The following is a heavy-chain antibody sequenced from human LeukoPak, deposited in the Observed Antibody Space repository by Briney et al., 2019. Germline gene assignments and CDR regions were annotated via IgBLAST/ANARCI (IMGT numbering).Heavy chain of an antibody. Sequence: SETLSLTCAVYGGSFSGYYWSWIRQPPGKGLEWIGEINHSGSTNYNPSLKSRVTISVDTSKNQFSLKLSSVTAADTAVYYCARLYAVPAANTFDYWGQGTLVTVSS. V-gene: IGHV4-34*01. CDR1: GGSFSGYY. D-gene: IGHD2-2*01. CDR3: ARLYAVPAANTFDY. J-gene: IGHJ4*02. CDR2: INHSGST.